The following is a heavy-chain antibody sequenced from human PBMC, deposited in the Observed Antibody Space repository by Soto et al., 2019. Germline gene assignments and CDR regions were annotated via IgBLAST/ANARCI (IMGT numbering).Heavy chain of an antibody. CDR3: AKGLRIAAPPPRGPFDY. CDR2: ISGSGGST. CDR1: GFTFSSYA. Sequence: GGSLRLSCAASGFTFSSYAMSWVRQAPGKWLEWVSAISGSGGSTYYADSVKGRFTISRDNSKNTLYLQMNSLRAEDTAVYYCAKGLRIAAPPPRGPFDYWGQGTLVTVSS. D-gene: IGHD6-6*01. J-gene: IGHJ4*02. V-gene: IGHV3-23*01.